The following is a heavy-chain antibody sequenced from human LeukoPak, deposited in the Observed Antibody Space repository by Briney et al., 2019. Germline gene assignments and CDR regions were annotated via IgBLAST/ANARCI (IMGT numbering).Heavy chain of an antibody. CDR2: IHYSGNT. D-gene: IGHD3-22*01. J-gene: IGHJ4*02. Sequence: SETLSLTCTVSAGSINSSPYYWGWVRQSPGKGLEWIGSIHYSGNTYYSPSLKSRATISVDTSNNQFSLKLSSVTAADRAVYYCAKHEGSYLDKSGYTFDYWGQGTLVTVSS. V-gene: IGHV4-39*01. CDR1: AGSINSSPYY. CDR3: AKHEGSYLDKSGYTFDY.